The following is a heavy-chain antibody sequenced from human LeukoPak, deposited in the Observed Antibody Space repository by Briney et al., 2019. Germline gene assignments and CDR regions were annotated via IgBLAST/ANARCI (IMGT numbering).Heavy chain of an antibody. D-gene: IGHD2-15*01. CDR3: ARTYCSGGTCYDVFDI. J-gene: IGHJ3*02. V-gene: IGHV4-38-2*02. CDR2: IYDSGSS. CDR1: GYSIRSGYY. Sequence: SETLSLTCTVSGYSIRSGYYWGWIRQPPGKGLEWIGNIYDSGSSYYNPSLKSRVAISVDTSKNQFSLKLSSVTAADTAVYYCARTYCSGGTCYDVFDIWGQGTKVTVSS.